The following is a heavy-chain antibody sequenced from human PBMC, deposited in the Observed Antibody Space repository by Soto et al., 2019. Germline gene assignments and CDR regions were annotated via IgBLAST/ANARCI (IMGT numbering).Heavy chain of an antibody. CDR2: INHSGST. Sequence: QVQLQQWGAGLLKPSETLSLTCAVYGGSFSGYYWSWIRQPPGKGLEWIGEINHSGSTNYNPSLKSRVTISVDTSKNQFSLKLSSVTAADTAVYYCARGHGYSSSSWFDPWGQGTLVTVSS. J-gene: IGHJ5*02. CDR1: GGSFSGYY. CDR3: ARGHGYSSSSWFDP. V-gene: IGHV4-34*01. D-gene: IGHD6-6*01.